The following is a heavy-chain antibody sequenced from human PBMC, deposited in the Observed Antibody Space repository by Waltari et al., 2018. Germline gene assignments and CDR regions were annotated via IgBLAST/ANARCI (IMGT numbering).Heavy chain of an antibody. Sequence: QLQLQESGPGLVKPSETLSLTCTVSGGSISSISSYWGWIRQPPGKGLEWIGTIQYSGSTYYNPSLKSRVTISGDTSKSQFSLMLSSVTAADTAVYYCARHEWFGELTNNWFDPWGRGTLVTVSS. CDR3: ARHEWFGELTNNWFDP. J-gene: IGHJ5*02. CDR2: IQYSGST. CDR1: GGSISSISSY. D-gene: IGHD3-10*01. V-gene: IGHV4-39*01.